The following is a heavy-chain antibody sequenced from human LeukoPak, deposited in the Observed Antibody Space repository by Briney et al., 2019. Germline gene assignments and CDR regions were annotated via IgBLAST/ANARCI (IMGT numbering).Heavy chain of an antibody. Sequence: SETLSLTCAVYGGSFSGYYWSWIRQPPGKGLEWIGEINHSGSTNYNPSLKSRVTMSVDTSKNNFSLKLSSVTAADTAVYYCARGSGVLYFDYWGQGTLVTVSS. V-gene: IGHV4-34*01. J-gene: IGHJ4*02. D-gene: IGHD3-10*01. CDR2: INHSGST. CDR1: GGSFSGYY. CDR3: ARGSGVLYFDY.